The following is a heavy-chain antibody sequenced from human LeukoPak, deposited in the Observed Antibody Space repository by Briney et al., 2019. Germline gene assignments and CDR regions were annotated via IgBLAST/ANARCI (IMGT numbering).Heavy chain of an antibody. V-gene: IGHV3-11*01. CDR3: ARAGRLQYGDYVAFDY. CDR2: ISISSTTI. D-gene: IGHD4-17*01. J-gene: IGHJ4*02. Sequence: PGGSRRLSCAASGFTFTDYYMSWIRQAPGKGLEWVSYISISSTTIYYADSVKGRFTFSRDNAKNSLYLQMNSLRDEDTAVYYCARAGRLQYGDYVAFDYWGQGTLVTVSS. CDR1: GFTFTDYY.